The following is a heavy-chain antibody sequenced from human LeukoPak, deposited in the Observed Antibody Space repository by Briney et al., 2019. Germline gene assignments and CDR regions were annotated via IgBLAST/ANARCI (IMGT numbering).Heavy chain of an antibody. D-gene: IGHD1-1*01. CDR1: GFTFSSYW. CDR3: ARDKTGTTSSWFDP. Sequence: PGGSLRLSCAASGFTFSSYWMSWVRQAPGKGLEWVANIKQDGSEKYYVDSVKGRFTIFRDNAKNSLYLQMNSLRAEDTAVYYCARDKTGTTSSWFDPWGQGTLVTVSS. CDR2: IKQDGSEK. V-gene: IGHV3-7*01. J-gene: IGHJ5*02.